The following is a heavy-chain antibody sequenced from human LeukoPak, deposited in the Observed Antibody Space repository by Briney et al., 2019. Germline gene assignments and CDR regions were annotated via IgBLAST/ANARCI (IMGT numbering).Heavy chain of an antibody. J-gene: IGHJ5*01. Sequence: GGSLRLSCAASGFTFRDYSMHWIRQAPGKGLDWVSRIRGDGSHTIYADSVKGRFTISRDNAKNTLYLQMKGLRVEDTALYYCVRDWCHCDFDSWGQGTLVTVSS. CDR3: VRDWCHCDFDS. CDR2: IRGDGSHT. CDR1: GFTFRDYS. D-gene: IGHD4/OR15-4a*01. V-gene: IGHV3-74*01.